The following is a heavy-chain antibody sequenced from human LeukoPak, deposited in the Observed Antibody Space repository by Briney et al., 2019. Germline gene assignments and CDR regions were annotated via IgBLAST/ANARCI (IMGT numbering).Heavy chain of an antibody. CDR3: ARGQLGLYYFDY. CDR1: GGTFSSYA. J-gene: IGHJ4*02. Sequence: SVKVSCKASGGTFSSYAISWVRQAPGQGLEWMGGIIPIFGTANYAQKFQGRVTITAEESTSTAYVELSSLRSEDTAVYYCARGQLGLYYFDYWGQGTLVTVSS. V-gene: IGHV1-69*13. CDR2: IIPIFGTA. D-gene: IGHD6-13*01.